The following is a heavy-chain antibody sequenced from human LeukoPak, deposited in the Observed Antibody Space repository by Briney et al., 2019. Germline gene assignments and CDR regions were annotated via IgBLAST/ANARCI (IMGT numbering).Heavy chain of an antibody. CDR2: IYTSGST. J-gene: IGHJ6*02. Sequence: SETLSLNCTVSDGSISSYYWSWIRQPAGQGLEWIGRIYTSGSTTYNPFLKSRVTMSVDASKNQFSLKLSSVTAADTAVYYCARVVTDNNYHYYGMDVWGQGTTVTVSS. CDR1: DGSISSYY. V-gene: IGHV4-4*07. D-gene: IGHD2-21*02. CDR3: ARVVTDNNYHYYGMDV.